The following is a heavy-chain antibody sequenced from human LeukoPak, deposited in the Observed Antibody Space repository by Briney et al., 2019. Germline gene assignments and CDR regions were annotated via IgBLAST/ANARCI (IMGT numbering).Heavy chain of an antibody. CDR3: AAVSLRWSKIPFDY. Sequence: ASVKVSCKASGYTFTGYYMHWVRQAPGQGLEWMGWINPNSGGTNYAQKFQGRVTMTRDTSISTAYMELSRLRSDDTAVYYCAAVSLRWSKIPFDYWGQGTLVTVSS. D-gene: IGHD4-23*01. CDR1: GYTFTGYY. V-gene: IGHV1-2*02. CDR2: INPNSGGT. J-gene: IGHJ4*02.